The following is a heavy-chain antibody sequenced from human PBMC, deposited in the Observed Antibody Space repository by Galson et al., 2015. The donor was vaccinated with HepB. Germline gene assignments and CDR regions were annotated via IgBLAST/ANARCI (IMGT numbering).Heavy chain of an antibody. CDR1: GFTFSRYG. CDR3: AKDLTDYYDSSGLKD. V-gene: IGHV3-33*06. Sequence: SLRLSCAASGFTFSRYGMHWVRQAPGKGLEWVAVIWYDGSNKYYADSVKGRFTISRDNSKNTLYLPMNSLRAEDTAVYYWAKDLTDYYDSSGLKDWGQGTLVTVSS. D-gene: IGHD3-22*01. J-gene: IGHJ4*02. CDR2: IWYDGSNK.